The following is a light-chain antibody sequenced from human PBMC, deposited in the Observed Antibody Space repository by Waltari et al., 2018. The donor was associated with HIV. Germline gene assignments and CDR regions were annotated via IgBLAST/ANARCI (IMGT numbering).Light chain of an antibody. Sequence: EIVMTQSPVTLSVSPGERATLSCTASQNVTSNLAWYQQKPGQAPRLLIYGASTRATDIPARFSGSGSGTDFTLTINSLQSEDFAVFYCQQYNNWPPITFGQGTRLEIK. V-gene: IGKV3-15*01. CDR2: GAS. J-gene: IGKJ5*01. CDR1: QNVTSN. CDR3: QQYNNWPPIT.